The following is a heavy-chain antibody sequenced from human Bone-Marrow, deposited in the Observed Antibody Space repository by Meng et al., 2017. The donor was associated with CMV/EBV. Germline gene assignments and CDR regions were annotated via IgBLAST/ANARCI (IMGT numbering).Heavy chain of an antibody. CDR3: ARLYCSSTSCSNY. J-gene: IGHJ4*02. V-gene: IGHV5-51*01. CDR2: IYPGDSDT. D-gene: IGHD2-2*01. Sequence: KVSCKGSGYSFTSYWIGWVRQMPGKGLEWMGIIYPGDSDTRYSPSFQGQVTISADTSISTAYMELSRLRSDDTAVYYCARLYCSSTSCSNYWGQGTLVTVSS. CDR1: GYSFTSYW.